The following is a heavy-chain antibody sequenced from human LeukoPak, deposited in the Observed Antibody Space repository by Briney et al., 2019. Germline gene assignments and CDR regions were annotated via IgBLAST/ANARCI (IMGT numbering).Heavy chain of an antibody. V-gene: IGHV3-43*02. CDR3: AKDKELLQWLERPYSFDY. CDR1: GFTFDDYA. J-gene: IGHJ4*02. D-gene: IGHD6-19*01. Sequence: GGSLRLSCAASGFTFDDYAMHWVRQAPGKGLEWVSLISGDGGSTYYADSVKGRFTISRDNSKNSLYLQMNSLRTEDTALYYCAKDKELLQWLERPYSFDYWGQGTLVTVSS. CDR2: ISGDGGST.